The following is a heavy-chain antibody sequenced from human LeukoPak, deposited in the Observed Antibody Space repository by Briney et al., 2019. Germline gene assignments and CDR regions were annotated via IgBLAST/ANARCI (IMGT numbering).Heavy chain of an antibody. D-gene: IGHD3-3*01. J-gene: IGHJ4*02. CDR1: GFTFSSYA. V-gene: IGHV3-23*01. CDR2: ISGSGGST. Sequence: GRSLRLSCAASGFTFSSYAMSWVRQAPGKGLEWVSAISGSGGSTYYADSVKGRFTISRDNSKNTLYLQMNSLRAEDTAVYYCAKGLNYDFWSGDFDYWGQGTLVTVSS. CDR3: AKGLNYDFWSGDFDY.